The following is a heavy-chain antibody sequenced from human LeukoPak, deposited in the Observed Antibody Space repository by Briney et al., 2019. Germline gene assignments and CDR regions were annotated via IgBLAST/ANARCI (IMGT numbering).Heavy chain of an antibody. D-gene: IGHD3-22*01. V-gene: IGHV3-21*01. CDR2: ISSSSIYI. J-gene: IGHJ3*02. CDR3: AKLKRGYYDSSGYYEDAFDI. Sequence: GGSLRLSCAASGFTFSTYSMNWVRQAPGKGLEWVSSISSSSIYIYYADSVKGRFTISRDNSKNTLYLQMNSLRAEDTAVYYCAKLKRGYYDSSGYYEDAFDIWGQGTMVTVSS. CDR1: GFTFSTYS.